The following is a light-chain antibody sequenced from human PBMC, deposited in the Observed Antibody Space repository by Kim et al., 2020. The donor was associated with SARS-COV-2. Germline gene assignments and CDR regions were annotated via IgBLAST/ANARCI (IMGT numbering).Light chain of an antibody. CDR2: KVS. V-gene: IGKV2-30*01. CDR3: MQGIHPIT. J-gene: IGKJ5*01. CDR1: QSLVYSDGNAY. Sequence: RPDSISGRYSQSLVYSDGNAYLNWFQPRPGHSPRRLIYKVSNQDSGVPDSFGGSGSGTDFTLKISRVEAEDVGVYYCMQGIHPITFGQGTRLEIK.